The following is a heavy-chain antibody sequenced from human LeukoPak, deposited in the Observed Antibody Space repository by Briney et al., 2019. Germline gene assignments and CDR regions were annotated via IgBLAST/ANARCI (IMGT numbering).Heavy chain of an antibody. CDR3: ARGAPFNWNYDRSRRIHYYMDV. Sequence: GGSLRLSCAASGFTFNSYWMSWVRQAPGKGLEWVANIKQVESEKYFVDSVKGRFTISRDNAKNTLYLQMNSLRAEDTAVYYCARGAPFNWNYDRSRRIHYYMDVWGKGTTVTVSS. J-gene: IGHJ6*03. CDR2: IKQVESEK. V-gene: IGHV3-7*01. D-gene: IGHD1-7*01. CDR1: GFTFNSYW.